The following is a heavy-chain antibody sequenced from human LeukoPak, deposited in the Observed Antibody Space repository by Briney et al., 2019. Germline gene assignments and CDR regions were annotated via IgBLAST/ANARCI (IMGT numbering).Heavy chain of an antibody. CDR1: GASIGSYY. V-gene: IGHV4-59*08. CDR3: ARLRQAGTLYYFDY. D-gene: IGHD3-10*01. CDR2: MYYSGNT. J-gene: IGHJ4*02. Sequence: SETLSLTCTVSGASIGSYYWSWIRQPPGKRLEWIGYMYYSGNTNYNPSLKSRVTISVDTSKNHFSLKLNSVTAADTAVYYCARLRQAGTLYYFDYWGQGTLVTVSS.